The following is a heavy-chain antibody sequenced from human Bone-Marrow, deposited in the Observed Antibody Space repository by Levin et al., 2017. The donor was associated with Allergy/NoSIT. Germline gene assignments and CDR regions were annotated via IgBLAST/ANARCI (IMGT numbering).Heavy chain of an antibody. V-gene: IGHV3-30*03. CDR2: ISYDGQTL. Sequence: GGSLRLSCVGTGFPFSDHVIHWVRQAPGKGLEWVSVISYDGQTLSHAVSVKGRFTMSRDNSKHTVHLQPTSLRAEDTALYFCARAEGNYRHDFDSWGQGIMVTVSS. D-gene: IGHD5-24*01. CDR1: GFPFSDHV. J-gene: IGHJ4*02. CDR3: ARAEGNYRHDFDS.